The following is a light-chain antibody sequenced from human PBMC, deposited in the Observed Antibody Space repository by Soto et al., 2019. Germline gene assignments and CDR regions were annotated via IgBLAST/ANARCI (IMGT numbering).Light chain of an antibody. Sequence: VQMTQSPSSLSASVGDRVTITCRASQYISSYLHWYQQTPGKAPKLLIYSASSLESGVPSRFSGSGSGTDFTLTISSLQPEDSAIYYCQQSYNSPRTFGQGTKVDIK. V-gene: IGKV1-39*01. J-gene: IGKJ1*01. CDR1: QYISSY. CDR3: QQSYNSPRT. CDR2: SAS.